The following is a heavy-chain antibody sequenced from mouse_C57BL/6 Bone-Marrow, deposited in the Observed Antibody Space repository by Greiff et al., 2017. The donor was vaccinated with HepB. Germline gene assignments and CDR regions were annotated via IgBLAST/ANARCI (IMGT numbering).Heavy chain of an antibody. CDR3: ASIYYGNPY. D-gene: IGHD2-1*01. J-gene: IGHJ2*01. CDR2: INPNNGGT. CDR1: GYTFTDYY. Sequence: VQLQQSGPELVKPGASVKISCKASGYTFTDYYMNWVKQSHGKSLEWIGDINPNNGGTSYNQKFKGKATLTVDKSSSTAYMELRSLTSEDSAVYYCASIYYGNPYWGQGTTLTVSS. V-gene: IGHV1-26*01.